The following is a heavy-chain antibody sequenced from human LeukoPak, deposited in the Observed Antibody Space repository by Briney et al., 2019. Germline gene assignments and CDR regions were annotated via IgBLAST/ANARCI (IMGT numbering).Heavy chain of an antibody. V-gene: IGHV3-23*01. CDR1: GFTFSSYA. CDR3: AKGVSAAADDAFDI. CDR2: ISGSGGST. Sequence: GGSLRLSCAASGFTFSSYAMSGVRQAPGKGLEWGSVISGSGGSTYYADSLKGRCTISTDNSKNTLYLQMNSLRAEETAVYYCAKGVSAAADDAFDIWGQGTMVTVSS. J-gene: IGHJ3*02. D-gene: IGHD6-13*01.